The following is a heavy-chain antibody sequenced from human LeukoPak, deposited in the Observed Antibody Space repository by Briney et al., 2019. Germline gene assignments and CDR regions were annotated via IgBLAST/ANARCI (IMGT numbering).Heavy chain of an antibody. J-gene: IGHJ3*02. CDR1: GFTFSSYA. CDR3: ARGLDLQRITMIVVVISRGPYAFDI. V-gene: IGHV3-23*01. CDR2: ISGSGGST. D-gene: IGHD3-22*01. Sequence: GGSLRLSCAGSGFTFSSYAMSWVRQAPGKGLEWVSAISGSGGSTYYADSVKGRFTISRDNSKNTLYPQMNSLRAEDTAVYYCARGLDLQRITMIVVVISRGPYAFDIWGQGTMVTVSS.